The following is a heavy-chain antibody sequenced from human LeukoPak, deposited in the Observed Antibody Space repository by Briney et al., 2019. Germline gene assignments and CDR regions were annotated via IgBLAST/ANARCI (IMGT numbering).Heavy chain of an antibody. D-gene: IGHD3-10*01. CDR3: ARDHLRVVKWFDP. V-gene: IGHV1-69*13. J-gene: IGHJ5*02. Sequence: SVKPSCKAAGGTFSSYAISWVRQAPGQGLEWMGGSIPIFGTANYAQKFQGRVTITADESTRTAYWELSSLRSEDTAVYYCARDHLRVVKWFDPWGQGTLVTVSS. CDR2: SIPIFGTA. CDR1: GGTFSSYA.